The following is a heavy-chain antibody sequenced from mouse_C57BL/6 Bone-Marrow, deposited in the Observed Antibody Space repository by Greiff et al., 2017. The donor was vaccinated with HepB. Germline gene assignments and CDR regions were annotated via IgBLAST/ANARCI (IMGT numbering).Heavy chain of an antibody. V-gene: IGHV14-1*01. CDR1: GFNIKDYY. Sequence: VQLQQSGAELVRPGASVKLSCTASGFNIKDYYMHWVKQRPEQGLEWIGRIDTEDGDTEYAPKFQGKATMTADTSSNTAYLQLSSLTSEDTAVYYCTTNYYGSSSYYFDYWGQGTTLTVSS. J-gene: IGHJ2*01. D-gene: IGHD1-1*01. CDR3: TTNYYGSSSYYFDY. CDR2: IDTEDGDT.